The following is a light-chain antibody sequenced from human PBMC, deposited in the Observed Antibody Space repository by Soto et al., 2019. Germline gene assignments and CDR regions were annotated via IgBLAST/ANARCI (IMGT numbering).Light chain of an antibody. CDR3: QQYNSQWT. Sequence: DIQMTQSPSSLSASVGDRVTITCHASQSISSWLAWYQQKPGKAAKLLIYDASSLESGVPSRFSGSGSGTEFTLTISSLQPEDFATYYCQQYNSQWTFGQWTKVDIK. CDR2: DAS. CDR1: QSISSW. V-gene: IGKV1-5*01. J-gene: IGKJ1*01.